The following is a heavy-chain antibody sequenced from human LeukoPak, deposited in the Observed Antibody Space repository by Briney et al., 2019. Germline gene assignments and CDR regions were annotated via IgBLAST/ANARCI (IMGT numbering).Heavy chain of an antibody. CDR1: GFTFSSYW. D-gene: IGHD1-1*01. Sequence: GGSLRLSCAASGFTFSSYWMHWVRQAPGKGLVWVSRINSDGSSTSYADSVKGRFAISRDNSKNTLYLQMNSLRAEDTAVYYCAKATTEADNWFDPWGQGTLVTVSS. CDR3: AKATTEADNWFDP. J-gene: IGHJ5*02. CDR2: INSDGSST. V-gene: IGHV3-74*01.